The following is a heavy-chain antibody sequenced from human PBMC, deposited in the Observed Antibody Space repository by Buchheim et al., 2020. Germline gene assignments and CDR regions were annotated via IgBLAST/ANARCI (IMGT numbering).Heavy chain of an antibody. Sequence: QVQLVESGGGVVQPGRSLRLSCAASGFTFSSYGMHWVRQAPGKGLEWVALIWYDGSNKYYGDSVKGRFTISRDNSRNTLYLQMDSRRVEDTAVYYCALVYCTSMRCSSVGDFHYWGQGT. V-gene: IGHV3-33*01. D-gene: IGHD2-2*01. CDR3: ALVYCTSMRCSSVGDFHY. CDR1: GFTFSSYG. CDR2: IWYDGSNK. J-gene: IGHJ4*02.